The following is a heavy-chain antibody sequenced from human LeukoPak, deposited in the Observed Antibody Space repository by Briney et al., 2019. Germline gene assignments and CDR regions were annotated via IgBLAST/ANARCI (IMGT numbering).Heavy chain of an antibody. D-gene: IGHD3-10*01. V-gene: IGHV1-46*01. CDR3: ARAPLWFGELLNWYFDV. J-gene: IGHJ2*01. CDR2: IKPSGGST. Sequence: AAGTVSYTASGYTFTIYYVHWVRQAPGQGLGWRGIIKPSGGSTNNPQKFQDRATVTSDMSASTVYMELSSLRSEDTAVYYCARAPLWFGELLNWYFDVWGRGTLVSVTS. CDR1: GYTFTIYY.